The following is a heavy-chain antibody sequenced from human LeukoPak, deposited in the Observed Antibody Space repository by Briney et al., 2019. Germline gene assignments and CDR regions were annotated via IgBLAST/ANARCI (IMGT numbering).Heavy chain of an antibody. D-gene: IGHD3-22*01. Sequence: GGSLRLSCAASGFTFSSYAMSWVRQAPGKGLEWVSVISGSGGSTYHADSVKGRFTISRDNSKNTLYLQMNSLRPEDTAVYYCAKDRNDTQKGLYYFDYWGQGTLVTISS. CDR2: ISGSGGST. V-gene: IGHV3-23*01. CDR3: AKDRNDTQKGLYYFDY. J-gene: IGHJ4*02. CDR1: GFTFSSYA.